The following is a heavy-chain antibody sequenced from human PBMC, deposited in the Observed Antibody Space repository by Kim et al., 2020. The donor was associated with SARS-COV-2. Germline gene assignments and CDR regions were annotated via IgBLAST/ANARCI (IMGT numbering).Heavy chain of an antibody. CDR3: ARDIVASRFQYYGMDV. D-gene: IGHD6-13*01. Sequence: SVKGRFTISRDNAKNSLFLEMGSLRGEDTAVYYCARDIVASRFQYYGMDVWGQGTSVTVSS. J-gene: IGHJ6*02. V-gene: IGHV3-11*06.